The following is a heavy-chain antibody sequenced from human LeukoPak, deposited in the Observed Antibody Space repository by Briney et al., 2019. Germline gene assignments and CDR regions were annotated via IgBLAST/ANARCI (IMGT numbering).Heavy chain of an antibody. V-gene: IGHV1-2*02. CDR1: GYTFTGYY. D-gene: IGHD6-19*01. CDR2: INPNSGGT. CDR3: ARGDSSGWSYPPYYFDY. J-gene: IGHJ4*02. Sequence: ASVKVSCKASGYTFTGYYMHWVRQAPGQGLEWMGWINPNSGGTNYAQKFQGRVTMTRDTSISTAYVELSRLRSDDTAVYYCARGDSSGWSYPPYYFDYWGQGTLVTVSS.